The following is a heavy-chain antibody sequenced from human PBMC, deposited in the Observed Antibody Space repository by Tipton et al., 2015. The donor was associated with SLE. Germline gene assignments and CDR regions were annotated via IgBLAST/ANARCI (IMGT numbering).Heavy chain of an antibody. CDR1: GGSFSGYY. Sequence: TLSLTCAVYGGSFSGYYWSWIRQPPGKGLEWIGEINHSGSTNYNPSLKSRVTISVDTSKNQFSLKLSSVTAADTAVYDCARTSGRFRAFDIWGQGTMVTVSS. D-gene: IGHD3-3*01. CDR2: INHSGST. CDR3: ARTSGRFRAFDI. V-gene: IGHV4-34*01. J-gene: IGHJ3*02.